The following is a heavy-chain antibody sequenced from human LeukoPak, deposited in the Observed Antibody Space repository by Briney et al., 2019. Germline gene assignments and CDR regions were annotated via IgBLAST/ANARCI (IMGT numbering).Heavy chain of an antibody. CDR3: ARDQCTSASCYSN. V-gene: IGHV3-66*02. CDR1: GITVSRNH. J-gene: IGHJ1*01. CDR2: IYSGGET. D-gene: IGHD2-2*02. Sequence: GGSLRLSCAASGITVSRNHMSWVRQAPGKGLEWVSVIYSGGETYYAESVKGRFTISRENSKNTLYLQMNSLRDEDTAVYYCARDQCTSASCYSNWGQGTLVTVSS.